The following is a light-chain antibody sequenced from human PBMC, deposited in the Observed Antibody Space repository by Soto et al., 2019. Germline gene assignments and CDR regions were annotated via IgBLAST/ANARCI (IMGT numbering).Light chain of an antibody. CDR1: QSVSTK. CDR3: LQYNIWPRT. V-gene: IGKV3-15*01. CDR2: GAS. J-gene: IGKJ1*01. Sequence: EVVMTQSPGTLSVSPGERATLSCRASQSVSTKLAWYQQKPGQAPRLLIHGASTRATGIPARFSGSGSGTEFSLTISSLQSEDFAVYYCLQYNIWPRTFGQGTKVEIK.